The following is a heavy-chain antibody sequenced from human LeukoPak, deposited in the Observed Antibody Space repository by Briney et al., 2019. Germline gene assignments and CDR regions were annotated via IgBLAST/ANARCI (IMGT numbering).Heavy chain of an antibody. V-gene: IGHV4-39*01. Sequence: SETLSLTCTVSVGSISSSSYYCGWIRQPPGNGLEWIGSIYYSGSTYYNPSVKSRVNISVDTSKNQFSLKLSSVTAAHTVVYYCASESPYYYGSGSGIDYWGQGTLVTVSS. CDR2: IYYSGST. D-gene: IGHD3-10*01. CDR3: ASESPYYYGSGSGIDY. J-gene: IGHJ4*02. CDR1: VGSISSSSYY.